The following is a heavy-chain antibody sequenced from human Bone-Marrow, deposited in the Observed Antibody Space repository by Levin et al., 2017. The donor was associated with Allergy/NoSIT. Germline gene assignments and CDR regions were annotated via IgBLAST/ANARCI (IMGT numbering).Heavy chain of an antibody. V-gene: IGHV3-23*01. CDR3: ANWDHLNWLDP. D-gene: IGHD1-26*01. Sequence: PGGSLRLSCAASGITFNPYAISWVRQAPGKGLEWVSTLTNGGYTYYADSVKGRFTISRDSSSTDTSKNTVYLQMNSLRVEDTALYYCANWDHLNWLDPWGQGTLVVVSS. CDR2: LTNGGYT. J-gene: IGHJ5*02. CDR1: GITFNPYA.